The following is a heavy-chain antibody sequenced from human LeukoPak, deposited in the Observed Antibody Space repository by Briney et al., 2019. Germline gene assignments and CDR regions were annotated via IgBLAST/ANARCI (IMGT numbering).Heavy chain of an antibody. J-gene: IGHJ4*02. CDR1: GYTFTGYY. CDR2: INPNSGGT. V-gene: IGHV1-2*02. CDR3: ARTIGSGWLVLDY. D-gene: IGHD6-19*01. Sequence: ASVKVSCKASGYTFTGYYMHWVRQAPGQGLEWMGWINPNSGGTNYAQKFQGRVTMTRDTSISTAYMELSRLRSDDTAVYYCARTIGSGWLVLDYWGQGTLVTVSS.